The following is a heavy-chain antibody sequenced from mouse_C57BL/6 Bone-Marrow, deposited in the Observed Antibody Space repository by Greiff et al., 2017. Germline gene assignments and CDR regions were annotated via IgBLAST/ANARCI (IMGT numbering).Heavy chain of an antibody. CDR2: IHPNSGST. CDR1: GYTFTSYW. Sequence: QVQLQQPGAELVKPGASVKLSCKASGYTFTSYWMHWVKQRPGQGLEWIGMIHPNSGSTNYNEKFKSKATLTVDKSSSTAYMQLSSLTSEDSAVYYCARGSSYGGYYFDYCGQGTTLTVSS. D-gene: IGHD1-1*01. J-gene: IGHJ2*01. CDR3: ARGSSYGGYYFDY. V-gene: IGHV1-64*01.